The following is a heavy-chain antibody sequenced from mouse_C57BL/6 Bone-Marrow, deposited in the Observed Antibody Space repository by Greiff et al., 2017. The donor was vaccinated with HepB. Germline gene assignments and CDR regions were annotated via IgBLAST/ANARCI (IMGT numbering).Heavy chain of an antibody. CDR1: GYTFTEYT. Sequence: QVQLQQSGAELVKPGASVKLSCKASGYTFTEYTIHWVKQRSGQGLEWIGWIYTGGGSIKYNENFKDKATLTADKSSSTVYMELSRLTSEDSAVYFWARHEYRDRRPGGFAYWGQGTLVTVSA. CDR3: ARHEYRDRRPGGFAY. J-gene: IGHJ3*01. CDR2: IYTGGGSI. V-gene: IGHV1-62-2*01.